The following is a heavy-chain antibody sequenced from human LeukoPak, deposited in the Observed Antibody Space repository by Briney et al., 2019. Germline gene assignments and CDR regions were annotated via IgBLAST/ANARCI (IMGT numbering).Heavy chain of an antibody. CDR3: ARGRVDYGDYRNWFDP. J-gene: IGHJ5*02. CDR2: INHSGST. CDR1: GFTFSSYW. V-gene: IGHV4-34*01. Sequence: GSLRLSCAASGFTFSSYWMTWVRQPPGKGLEWIGEINHSGSTNYNPSLKSRVTISVDTSKNQFSLKLSSVTAADTAVYYCARGRVDYGDYRNWFDPWGQGTLVTVSS. D-gene: IGHD4-17*01.